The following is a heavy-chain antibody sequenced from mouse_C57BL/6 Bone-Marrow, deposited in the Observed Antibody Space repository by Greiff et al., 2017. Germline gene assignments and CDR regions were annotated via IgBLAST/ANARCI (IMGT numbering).Heavy chain of an antibody. J-gene: IGHJ3*01. CDR2: IYPGDGNT. D-gene: IGHD1-1*01. Sequence: QVQLQQSGAELVKPGASVKISCKASGYAFTSYWMNWVKQRPGQGLEWIGQIYPGDGNTNYNGKFKGKATLTADKSSSTAYMQLSSLTYEDSAVYFCASFTTVAPYWGQGTLVTVSA. CDR1: GYAFTSYW. V-gene: IGHV1-80*01. CDR3: ASFTTVAPY.